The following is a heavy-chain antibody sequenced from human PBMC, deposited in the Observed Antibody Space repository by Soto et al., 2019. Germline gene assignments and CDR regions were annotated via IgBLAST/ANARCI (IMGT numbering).Heavy chain of an antibody. CDR2: FDPEDGET. CDR1: GYTLTELS. V-gene: IGHV1-24*01. Sequence: ASVKVSCKVSGYTLTELSMHWVRQAPGKGLEWMGGFDPEDGETIYAQKFQGRVTMTEDTSTDTAYMELSSLRSEDTAVYYRAAAVRNIYDSSGYYHQDRNWFDPWGQGTLVTVSS. J-gene: IGHJ5*02. CDR3: AAAVRNIYDSSGYYHQDRNWFDP. D-gene: IGHD3-22*01.